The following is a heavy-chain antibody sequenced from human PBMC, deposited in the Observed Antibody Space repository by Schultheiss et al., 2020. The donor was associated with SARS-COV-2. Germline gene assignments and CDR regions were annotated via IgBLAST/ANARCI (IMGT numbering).Heavy chain of an antibody. CDR2: IKQDGSEK. D-gene: IGHD3-22*01. CDR3: ARDRRGTYYYDSSGYYHPTSREDYFDY. J-gene: IGHJ4*02. V-gene: IGHV3-7*01. CDR1: GFTFSSYW. Sequence: GGSLRLSCAASGFTFSSYWMSWVRQAPGKGLEWVANIKQDGSEKYYVDSVKGRFTSSRDNAKNSLYLQMNSLRAEDTAVYYCARDRRGTYYYDSSGYYHPTSREDYFDYWGQGTLVTVSS.